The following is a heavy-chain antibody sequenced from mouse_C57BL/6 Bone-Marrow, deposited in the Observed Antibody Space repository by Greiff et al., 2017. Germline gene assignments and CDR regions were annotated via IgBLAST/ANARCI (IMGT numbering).Heavy chain of an antibody. Sequence: QVQLQQPGAEFVKPGASVKMSCKASGYTFTSYWITWVKQRPGQGLEWIGDIYPGSGSTNYNEKFKSKATLTVDTSSSTTYMQLSSLTSKDSAVYYCARERIRRDYAMDYWGQGTSVTVSS. CDR2: IYPGSGST. CDR1: GYTFTSYW. J-gene: IGHJ4*01. D-gene: IGHD2-12*01. V-gene: IGHV1-55*01. CDR3: ARERIRRDYAMDY.